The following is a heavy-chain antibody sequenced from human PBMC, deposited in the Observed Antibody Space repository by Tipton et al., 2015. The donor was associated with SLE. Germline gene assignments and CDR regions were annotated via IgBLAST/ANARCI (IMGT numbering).Heavy chain of an antibody. D-gene: IGHD3-3*02. J-gene: IGHJ6*02. Sequence: SLRLSCAASGFTFSNAWMSWVRQAPGKGLEWVAVIWYDGTNRYYADSVKGRFTISRDNSKNTLYLQMNSLRVEDTAVYYCAKGVVGILGGMDVWGQGTTVTVSS. CDR3: AKGVVGILGGMDV. V-gene: IGHV3-33*06. CDR2: IWYDGTNR. CDR1: GFTFSNAW.